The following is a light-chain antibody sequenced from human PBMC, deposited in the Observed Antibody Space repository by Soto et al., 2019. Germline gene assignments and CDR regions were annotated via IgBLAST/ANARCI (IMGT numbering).Light chain of an antibody. V-gene: IGKV1-5*03. CDR1: QNISPY. CDR2: MAS. Sequence: IQMTQSPSTLSASAGDRVTITCRASQNISPYLAWYQQKPGKAPKLLIYMASSLQSGAPSRFSGSGSGTEFTLTISSLQPDDFATYYCQQSNSYPWTFGQGTQVDIK. CDR3: QQSNSYPWT. J-gene: IGKJ1*01.